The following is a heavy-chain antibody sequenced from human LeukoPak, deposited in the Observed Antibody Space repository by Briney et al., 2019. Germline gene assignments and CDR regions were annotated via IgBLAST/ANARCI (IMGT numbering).Heavy chain of an antibody. Sequence: SVKVSCKASGGTFSSYAISWVRQAPGQGLEWMGGIIPIFGTANYAQKFQGRVTITADESTSTAYMELSSLRSEDTAVYYCARYSSGWYAPDYWGQGTLVTVSS. CDR3: ARYSSGWYAPDY. CDR2: IIPIFGTA. D-gene: IGHD6-19*01. V-gene: IGHV1-69*13. J-gene: IGHJ4*02. CDR1: GGTFSSYA.